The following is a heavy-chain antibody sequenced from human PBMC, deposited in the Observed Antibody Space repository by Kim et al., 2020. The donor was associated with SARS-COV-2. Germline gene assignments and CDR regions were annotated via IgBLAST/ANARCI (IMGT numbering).Heavy chain of an antibody. Sequence: GGSLRLSCAASGFTFSSYAMHWVRQAPGKGLEWVAVISYDGSNKYYADSVKGRFTISRDNSKNTLYLQMNSLRAEDTAVYYCARDFKRYCSSTSCWWVYAYYYGMDVWGQGTTVTVSS. CDR3: ARDFKRYCSSTSCWWVYAYYYGMDV. J-gene: IGHJ6*02. D-gene: IGHD2-2*01. V-gene: IGHV3-30*04. CDR1: GFTFSSYA. CDR2: ISYDGSNK.